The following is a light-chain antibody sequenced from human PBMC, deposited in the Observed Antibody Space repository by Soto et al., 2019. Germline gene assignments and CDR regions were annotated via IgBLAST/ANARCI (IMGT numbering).Light chain of an antibody. V-gene: IGKV3-20*01. Sequence: SVLTQSPGTLSLSPGERATLSCRASQSVSSTYLAWFQQKPGQAPRLLIYGASSRATGIPDRFSGSGSGTVFTLTISGLEPEDFAVYYCQQYGSSPLTFGGGTKV. J-gene: IGKJ4*01. CDR2: GAS. CDR3: QQYGSSPLT. CDR1: QSVSSTY.